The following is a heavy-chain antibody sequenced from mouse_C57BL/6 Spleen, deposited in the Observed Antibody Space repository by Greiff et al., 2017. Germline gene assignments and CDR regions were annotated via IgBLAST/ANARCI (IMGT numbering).Heavy chain of an antibody. CDR1: GFTFSSYA. CDR3: TREVITRWYFDV. V-gene: IGHV5-9-1*02. D-gene: IGHD1-1*01. Sequence: EVKLVESGEGLVKPGGSLKLSCAASGFTFSSYAMSWVRQTPEKRLEWVAYISSGGDYIDYADTVKGRFTISRDNARNTLYLQMSSLKSEDTAMYYCTREVITRWYFDVWGTGTTVTVSS. J-gene: IGHJ1*03. CDR2: ISSGGDYI.